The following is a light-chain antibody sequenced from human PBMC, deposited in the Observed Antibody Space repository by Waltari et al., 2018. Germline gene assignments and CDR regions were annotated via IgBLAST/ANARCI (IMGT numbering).Light chain of an antibody. Sequence: DIQMTQSPSSLSASVRDRVTITCQASQDISKYLSWYQQKQRKAPKLLIYGASNLETGVPSRFSGRGSRTDFTFTISCLQPKDVAIYYCQQYDNLPVTFGQGTKVEIK. J-gene: IGKJ1*01. V-gene: IGKV1-33*01. CDR2: GAS. CDR1: QDISKY. CDR3: QQYDNLPVT.